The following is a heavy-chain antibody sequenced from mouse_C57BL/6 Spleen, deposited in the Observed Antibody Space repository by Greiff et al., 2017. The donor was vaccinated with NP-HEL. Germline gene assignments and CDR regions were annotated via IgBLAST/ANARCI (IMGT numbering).Heavy chain of an antibody. V-gene: IGHV14-4*01. J-gene: IGHJ2*01. CDR1: GFNIKDDY. CDR2: IDPENGDT. CDR3: TTFFYGSSLPDY. D-gene: IGHD1-1*01. Sequence: EVQLQQSGAELVRPGASVKLSCTASGFNIKDDYMHWVKQRPEQGLEWIGWIDPENGDTEYASKFQGKATITADTSSNTAYLQLSSLTSEDTAVYYCTTFFYGSSLPDYWGQGTTLTVSS.